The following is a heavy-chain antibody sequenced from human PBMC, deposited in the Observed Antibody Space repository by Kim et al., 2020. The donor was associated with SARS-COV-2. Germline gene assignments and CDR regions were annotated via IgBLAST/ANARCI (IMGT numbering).Heavy chain of an antibody. CDR3: ARGILRTKGAFDI. D-gene: IGHD1-26*01. Sequence: AASVKGRLTIYRDNAKNTQDLQMNSLRAEDTALYYCARGILRTKGAFDIWGQGAMVTVSS. V-gene: IGHV3-74*01. J-gene: IGHJ3*02.